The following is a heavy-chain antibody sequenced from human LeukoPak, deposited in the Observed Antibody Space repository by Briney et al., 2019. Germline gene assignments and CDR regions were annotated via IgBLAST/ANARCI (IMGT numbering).Heavy chain of an antibody. J-gene: IGHJ4*02. CDR1: GFTFTSFY. V-gene: IGHV3-7*01. CDR3: AREVAVGIGAYNF. Sequence: HPGGSLRLSCVASGFTFTSFYMSWVRPAPGKGLEWVANINLDGSEQYYVDSVKGRFTISRDNAKNSLYLQMNSLWAEDTAVYYCAREVAVGIGAYNFWGQGTLVTVSS. D-gene: IGHD6-13*01. CDR2: INLDGSEQ.